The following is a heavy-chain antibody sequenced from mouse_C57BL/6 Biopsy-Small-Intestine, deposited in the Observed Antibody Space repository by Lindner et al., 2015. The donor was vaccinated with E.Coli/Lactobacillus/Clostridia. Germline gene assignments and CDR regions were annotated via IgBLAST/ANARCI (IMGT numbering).Heavy chain of an antibody. D-gene: IGHD2-12*01. CDR3: ARGYSYWYFDG. V-gene: IGHV14-4*01. CDR2: IDPENGDT. Sequence: VQLQESGAELVRPGASVKLSCTASGFNIKDDYMHWVKQRPEQGLEWIGWIDPENGDTEYASKFQGKATITADTSSNTAYLQLSSLTSEDTAVYYCARGYSYWYFDGLGHRDHGHRLL. J-gene: IGHJ1*03. CDR1: GFNIKDDY.